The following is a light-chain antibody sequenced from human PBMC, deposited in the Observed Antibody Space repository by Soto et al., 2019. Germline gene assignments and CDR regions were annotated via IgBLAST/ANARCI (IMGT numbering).Light chain of an antibody. V-gene: IGLV6-57*04. CDR3: QSYDSDFVV. Sequence: NFMLTQPHSVSESPGKPLSISCTRSSGSIANNYVQWYQQRPGSAPTTVIYENNQRLSGVPDRFSGSTDGSSNSASLTISGLQTEDEADYYCQSYDSDFVVFGGGTKVTVL. J-gene: IGLJ2*01. CDR1: SGSIANNY. CDR2: ENN.